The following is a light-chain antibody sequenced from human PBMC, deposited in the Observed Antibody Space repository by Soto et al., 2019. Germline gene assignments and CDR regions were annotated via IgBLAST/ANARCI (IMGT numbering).Light chain of an antibody. CDR2: GAS. J-gene: IGKJ2*01. CDR3: QRYDGY. V-gene: IGKV1-5*01. Sequence: DTQMTQSPSTLSASVGDTVTITCLARQNINNWLAWYQQKPEKVPKLLIYGASTLEDGVPSRFSRSRSGTVFTLTINSLQPDYSATYYCQRYDGYFGQGTKLEIK. CDR1: QNINNW.